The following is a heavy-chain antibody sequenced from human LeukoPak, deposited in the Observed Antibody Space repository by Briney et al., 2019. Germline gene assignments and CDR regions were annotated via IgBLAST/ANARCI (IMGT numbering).Heavy chain of an antibody. Sequence: SETLSLTCAVYGGSFSGYYWSWIRQPPGKGLEWIGEINHSGSTNYNPSLKSRVTISVDTSKNQVSLKLSSVTAADTAVYYCARARWGSGYYYVKGNMDVWGKGTTVTVSS. J-gene: IGHJ6*03. CDR3: ARARWGSGYYYVKGNMDV. CDR1: GGSFSGYY. D-gene: IGHD3-22*01. V-gene: IGHV4-34*01. CDR2: INHSGST.